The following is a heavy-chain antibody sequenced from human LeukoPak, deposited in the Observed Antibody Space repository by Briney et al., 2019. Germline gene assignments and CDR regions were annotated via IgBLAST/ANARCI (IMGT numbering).Heavy chain of an antibody. CDR3: ARGTFWSGYYHDY. Sequence: SETLSLTCLDSNYSINTGFYWGWIRQSPGKGLEWIGSVYHSGSTYSNPSLTSRVTLSIDASKNEFYLKLTSVTAADTAVYYCARGTFWSGYYHDYWGQGTLVTVSS. CDR1: NYSINTGFY. D-gene: IGHD3-3*01. V-gene: IGHV4-38-2*02. CDR2: VYHSGST. J-gene: IGHJ4*02.